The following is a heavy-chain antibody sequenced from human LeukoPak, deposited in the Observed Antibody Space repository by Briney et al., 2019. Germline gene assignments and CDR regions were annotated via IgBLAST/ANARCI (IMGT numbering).Heavy chain of an antibody. V-gene: IGHV4-39*07. CDR1: GGSISSSSYY. Sequence: PSETLSLTCTVSGGSISSSSYYWGWIRQPPGKGLEWIGTIYYSGSTSYNPSLKSRVTISVDTSKNQFSLNLRSMTAADTAVYYCARGRYGSGSYLRVVLDYWGQGTLVTVSS. D-gene: IGHD3-10*01. J-gene: IGHJ4*02. CDR2: IYYSGST. CDR3: ARGRYGSGSYLRVVLDY.